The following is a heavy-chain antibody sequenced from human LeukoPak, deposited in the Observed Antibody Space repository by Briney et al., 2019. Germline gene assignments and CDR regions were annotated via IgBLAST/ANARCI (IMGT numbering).Heavy chain of an antibody. J-gene: IGHJ4*02. V-gene: IGHV5-51*01. CDR3: ARHSRGTIVVGTFDF. CDR1: GYSFTSYW. D-gene: IGHD3-22*01. Sequence: PGESLKISCKGSGYSFTSYWIGWVRQLPGKGLEWMGIIYPGDSDTRYSPSFQGQVTISADKSISTAYLQWSSLKASDTAMYYCARHSRGTIVVGTFDFWGQGTLVTVSS. CDR2: IYPGDSDT.